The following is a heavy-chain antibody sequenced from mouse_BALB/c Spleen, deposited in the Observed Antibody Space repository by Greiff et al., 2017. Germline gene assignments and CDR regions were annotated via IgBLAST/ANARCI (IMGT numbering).Heavy chain of an antibody. CDR2: IYPGDGDT. J-gene: IGHJ2*01. CDR3: ARRAYGNYHYFDY. CDR1: GYAFSSYW. Sequence: QVQLKESGAELVRPGSSVKISCKASGYAFSSYWMNWVKQRPGQGLEWIGQIYPGDGDTNYNGKFKGKATLTADKSSSTAYMQLSSLTSEDSAVYFCARRAYGNYHYFDYWGQGTTLTVSS. D-gene: IGHD2-10*02. V-gene: IGHV1-80*01.